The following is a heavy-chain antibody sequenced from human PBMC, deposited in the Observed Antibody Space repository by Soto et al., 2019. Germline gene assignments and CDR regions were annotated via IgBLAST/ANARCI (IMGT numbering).Heavy chain of an antibody. CDR3: ARHYYGSGSTYFDY. J-gene: IGHJ4*02. D-gene: IGHD3-10*01. CDR1: GGSISSGGYS. CDR2: IYHSGST. V-gene: IGHV4-30-2*01. Sequence: SETLSLTCAVSGGSISSGGYSWSWIRHPPGKGLEWIGYIYHSGSTYYNPSLKSRVTISVDTSKNQFSLKLNSMTAADTAVYYCARHYYGSGSTYFDYWGQGTLVTVSS.